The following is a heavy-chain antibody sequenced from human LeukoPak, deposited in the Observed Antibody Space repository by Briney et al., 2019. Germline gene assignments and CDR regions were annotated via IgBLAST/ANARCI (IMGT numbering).Heavy chain of an antibody. D-gene: IGHD3-22*01. Sequence: ASVKVSCKASGGTFSSYAISWVRQAPGQGLEWMGGIIPIFGTANYAQKFQGRVTITTDESTSTAYMELSSLRSEDTAVYYCARDGSFDYYYDSSGYYPIWGQGTLVTVSS. CDR1: GGTFSSYA. V-gene: IGHV1-69*05. J-gene: IGHJ4*02. CDR2: IIPIFGTA. CDR3: ARDGSFDYYYDSSGYYPI.